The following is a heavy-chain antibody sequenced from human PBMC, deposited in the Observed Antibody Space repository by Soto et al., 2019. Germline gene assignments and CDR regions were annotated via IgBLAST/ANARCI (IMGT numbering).Heavy chain of an antibody. J-gene: IGHJ4*02. CDR1: GFTFSSYG. Sequence: GSLRLSCAASGFTFSSYGMHWVRQAPGKGLEWVAVIWYDGSNKYYADSVKGRFTISRDDSKSIAYLQMNSLKTEDTAVYYCTRVGIIAAAGYYYFDYWGQGTLVTVSS. D-gene: IGHD6-13*01. CDR2: IWYDGSNK. V-gene: IGHV3-33*01. CDR3: TRVGIIAAAGYYYFDY.